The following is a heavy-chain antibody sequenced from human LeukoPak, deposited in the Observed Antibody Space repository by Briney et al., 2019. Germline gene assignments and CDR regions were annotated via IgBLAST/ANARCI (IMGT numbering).Heavy chain of an antibody. CDR2: IYYSGST. J-gene: IGHJ4*02. Sequence: SETLSLTCTVSGDSIRSSSYHWGWIRQPPGKGLEWIGSIYYSGSTYYNPSLKSRLTISADTSKNQFSLKLSSVTAADTAVYYCARRDIVATIDYWGQGTLVTVSS. CDR1: GDSIRSSSYH. D-gene: IGHD5-12*01. CDR3: ARRDIVATIDY. V-gene: IGHV4-39*01.